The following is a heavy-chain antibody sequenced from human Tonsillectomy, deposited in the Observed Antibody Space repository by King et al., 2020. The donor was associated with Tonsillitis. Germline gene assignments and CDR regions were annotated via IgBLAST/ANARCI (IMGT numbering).Heavy chain of an antibody. CDR2: ISNDGSNK. Sequence: VQLVESGGGVVQPGRSLRLSCAASGFTFSSHGMHWVRQAPGKGLEWVAVISNDGSNKYYADSVKGRFTISRDNSKNTLYLQMNSLRAEDTAVYYCAKGYYVSSGYEGNFDYWGQGALVTVSS. CDR1: GFTFSSHG. CDR3: AKGYYVSSGYEGNFDY. J-gene: IGHJ4*02. V-gene: IGHV3-30*18. D-gene: IGHD3-22*01.